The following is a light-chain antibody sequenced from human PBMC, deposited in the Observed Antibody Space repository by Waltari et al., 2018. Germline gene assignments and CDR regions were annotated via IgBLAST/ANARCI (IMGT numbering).Light chain of an antibody. CDR1: SDSIASFY. Sequence: NFMLTQPHSMSESPGKTVIISCTRSSDSIASFYVQWFQQRPGSAPTTVIFEDNQRPSGVPDRFSGSIDSSSNSASLTISGLKPEDEADYYCQSYDSSSVVFGGGTKLTVL. J-gene: IGLJ2*01. CDR2: EDN. CDR3: QSYDSSSVV. V-gene: IGLV6-57*04.